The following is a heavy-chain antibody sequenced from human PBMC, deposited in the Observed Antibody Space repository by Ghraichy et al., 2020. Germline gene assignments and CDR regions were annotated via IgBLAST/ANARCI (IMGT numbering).Heavy chain of an antibody. Sequence: ASVKVSCKASGYTFTSYYMHWVRQAPGQGLEWMGIINPSGGSTSYAQKFQGRVTMTRDTSTSTVYMELSSLRSEDTAVYYCARVAALKSYYYGMDVWGQGTTVTVSS. J-gene: IGHJ6*02. CDR2: INPSGGST. V-gene: IGHV1-46*01. CDR1: GYTFTSYY. CDR3: ARVAALKSYYYGMDV. D-gene: IGHD6-6*01.